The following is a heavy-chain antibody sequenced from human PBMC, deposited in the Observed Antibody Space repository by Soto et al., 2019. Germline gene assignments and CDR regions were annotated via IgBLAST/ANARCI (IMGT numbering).Heavy chain of an antibody. V-gene: IGHV3-33*01. Sequence: GGSLRLSCAASGFTFSSYGMHWVRQAPGKGLEWVAVIWYDGSNKYYADSVKGRFTISRDNSKNTLYLQMNSLRAEDTAVYYCARREAYSSSWYGHFQHWGQGTLVTVSS. CDR3: ARREAYSSSWYGHFQH. CDR1: GFTFSSYG. J-gene: IGHJ1*01. CDR2: IWYDGSNK. D-gene: IGHD6-13*01.